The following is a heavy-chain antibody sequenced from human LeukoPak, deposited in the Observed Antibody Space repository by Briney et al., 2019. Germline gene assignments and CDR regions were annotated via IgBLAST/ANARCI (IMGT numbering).Heavy chain of an antibody. CDR3: ARVRITMVRGSNSFYYTDV. Sequence: GGSLRLSCAPSGFTVRSNYMTWVRQAPGKGLEWVSILHTDGSSFYADSVKGRFTISRDISKNTVSLHMTSLRAEDTAVYYCARVRITMVRGSNSFYYTDVWGKGTTVTVSS. CDR2: LHTDGSS. CDR1: GFTVRSNY. D-gene: IGHD3-10*01. V-gene: IGHV3-53*01. J-gene: IGHJ6*03.